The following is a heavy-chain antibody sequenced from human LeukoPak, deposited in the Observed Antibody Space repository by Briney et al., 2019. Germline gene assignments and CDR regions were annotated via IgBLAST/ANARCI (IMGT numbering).Heavy chain of an antibody. Sequence: SSETLSLTCTVSGDSVASGGFYWNWIRQPPGKGLEWIGYIYYSVSTNYNLSLKSRVTISVDTSENQFPLKLTSVTAADTAVYYCARGGRRRNWFDPWGKGIPVTVSS. V-gene: IGHV4-61*08. J-gene: IGHJ5*02. CDR3: ARGGRRRNWFDP. CDR1: GDSVASGGFY. CDR2: IYYSVST.